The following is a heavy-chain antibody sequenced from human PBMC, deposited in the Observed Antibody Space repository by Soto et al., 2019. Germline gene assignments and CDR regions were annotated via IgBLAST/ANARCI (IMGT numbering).Heavy chain of an antibody. J-gene: IGHJ4*02. CDR2: ISNDGITK. V-gene: IGHV3-30*03. CDR1: GFTFSTFA. Sequence: QVQLVESGGGVVQPGRSLRLSCAASGFTFSTFAMHWVRQAPGKGLEWVALISNDGITKYYAESVKGRFTISRDNSKNTLYLEMDSLRTEATAVYYAYSSGWWGQGTRVTVSS. D-gene: IGHD6-19*01. CDR3: YSSGW.